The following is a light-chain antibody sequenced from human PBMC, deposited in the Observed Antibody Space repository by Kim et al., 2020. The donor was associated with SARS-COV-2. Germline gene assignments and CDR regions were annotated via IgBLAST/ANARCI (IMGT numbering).Light chain of an antibody. J-gene: IGKJ4*01. CDR3: QQYYTTPLT. CDR2: WAS. V-gene: IGKV4-1*01. CDR1: QSVLHSSNHQNY. Sequence: DIVMTQSSDSPAVSLGERATINCKSSQSVLHSSNHQNYLAWYQQKPGQPPKLLIYWASTRASGVPDRFSGRGSGTDFTLTISTLQAEDVAVYYCQQYYTTPLTFGGGTKVEIK.